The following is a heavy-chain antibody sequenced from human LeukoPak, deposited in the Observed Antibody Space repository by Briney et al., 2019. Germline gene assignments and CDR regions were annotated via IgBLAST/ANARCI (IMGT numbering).Heavy chain of an antibody. CDR1: GFSFSVYW. CDR3: ARDFRFLEDY. V-gene: IGHV3-74*01. CDR2: IKTDGSIT. J-gene: IGHJ4*02. Sequence: GGSLRLPCAASGFSFSVYWMHWVRQAPGKGPVWVSRIKTDGSITDYADSVKGRFTISRDNAKNSLYLQMNSLRAEDTAVYYCARDFRFLEDYWGQGTLVTVSS. D-gene: IGHD3-3*01.